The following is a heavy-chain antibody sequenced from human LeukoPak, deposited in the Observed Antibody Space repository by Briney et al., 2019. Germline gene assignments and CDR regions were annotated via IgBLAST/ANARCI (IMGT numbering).Heavy chain of an antibody. CDR3: ARERYDFWSGYYTDFYYYGMDV. CDR1: GFTFSNYG. CDR2: IWYDGSNK. J-gene: IGHJ6*02. Sequence: GGSLRLSCAASGFTFSNYGMHWVRQAPGKGLEWVAVIWYDGSNKYYGDSVKGRFTISRDNAKNSLYLQMNSLRAEDTAVYYCARERYDFWSGYYTDFYYYGMDVWGQGTTVTVSS. V-gene: IGHV3-33*01. D-gene: IGHD3-3*01.